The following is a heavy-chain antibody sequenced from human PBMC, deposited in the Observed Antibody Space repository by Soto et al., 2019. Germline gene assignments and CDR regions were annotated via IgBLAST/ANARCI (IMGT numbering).Heavy chain of an antibody. Sequence: QVQLVQSGAEVKKPGSSVKVSCKASGGTFSSYAISWVRQAPGQGLEWMGGIIPIFGTANYAQKFQGRVTITADESTSTAYMELSSLRSEDTAVYYCARVLGCRSTSCRKIYYYYYGMDVWGQGTTVTVSS. V-gene: IGHV1-69*01. CDR2: IIPIFGTA. J-gene: IGHJ6*02. CDR3: ARVLGCRSTSCRKIYYYYYGMDV. CDR1: GGTFSSYA. D-gene: IGHD2-2*01.